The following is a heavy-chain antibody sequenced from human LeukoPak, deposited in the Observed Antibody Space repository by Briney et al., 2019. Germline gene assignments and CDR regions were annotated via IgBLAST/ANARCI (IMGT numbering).Heavy chain of an antibody. J-gene: IGHJ5*02. V-gene: IGHV1-46*01. CDR1: GHTFTSYY. Sequence: ASVKVSCKASGHTFTSYYMHWVRQAPGQGLEWMGIINPSGGSTSYAQKFQGRVTMTRDTSTSTVYMELSSLRSEDTAVYYCARDGTAARPDSWFDPWGQGTLVTVSS. CDR3: ARDGTAARPDSWFDP. CDR2: INPSGGST. D-gene: IGHD6-6*01.